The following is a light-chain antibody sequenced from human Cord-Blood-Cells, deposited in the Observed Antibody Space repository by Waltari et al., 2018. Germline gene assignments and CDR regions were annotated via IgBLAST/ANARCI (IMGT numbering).Light chain of an antibody. V-gene: IGKV3-15*01. J-gene: IGKJ1*01. Sequence: EIVMTQSPATLSVSPGERATLSCRAGQSVSSNLAWYQQKPGQAPRLLIYGASTRATGIPARFSGSGSGTEFTLTINSLQSEDFAVYYCQQYNNWPPRTFGQGTKVEIK. CDR2: GAS. CDR1: QSVSSN. CDR3: QQYNNWPPRT.